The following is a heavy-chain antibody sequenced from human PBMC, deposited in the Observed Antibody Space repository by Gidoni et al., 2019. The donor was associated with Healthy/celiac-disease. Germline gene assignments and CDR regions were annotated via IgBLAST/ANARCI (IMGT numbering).Heavy chain of an antibody. CDR1: GGSISSGSYY. V-gene: IGHV4-61*02. CDR3: ARGEMATIITRGAFDI. CDR2: IYTSGST. J-gene: IGHJ3*02. D-gene: IGHD5-12*01. Sequence: QVQLQESGPGLVKPSQTLSLTCTVSGGSISSGSYYWSWIRQPAGKGLEWIGRIYTSGSTNYNPSLKSRVTISVDTSKNQFSLKLSSVTAADTAVYYCARGEMATIITRGAFDIWGQGTMVTVSS.